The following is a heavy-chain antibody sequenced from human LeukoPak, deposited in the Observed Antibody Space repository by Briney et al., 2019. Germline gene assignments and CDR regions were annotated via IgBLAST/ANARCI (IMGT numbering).Heavy chain of an antibody. D-gene: IGHD6-19*01. CDR1: GGSISSYY. V-gene: IGHV4-59*01. CDR3: ARSSIAVAGNYYFDY. Sequence: SETLSLTCTVSGGSISSYYWSWIRQPPGKGLEWIGYIYYSGSTNYNPSLKSRVTISVDTSKNQFSLKLSSVTAADTAVYYCARSSIAVAGNYYFDYWGQGTLVTVSS. CDR2: IYYSGST. J-gene: IGHJ4*02.